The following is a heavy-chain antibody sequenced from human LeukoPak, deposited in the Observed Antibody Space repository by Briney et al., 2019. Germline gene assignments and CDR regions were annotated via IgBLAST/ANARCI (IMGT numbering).Heavy chain of an antibody. CDR2: ISGSGGST. J-gene: IGHJ4*02. CDR1: GFTFDDYA. Sequence: GRSLRLSCAASGFTFDDYAMSWVRQAPGKGLEWVSAISGSGGSTYYADSVKGRFTISRDNSKNTLYLQMNSLRAEDTAVYYCAKDLVWFGESPGYFDYWGQGTLVTVSS. CDR3: AKDLVWFGESPGYFDY. D-gene: IGHD3-10*01. V-gene: IGHV3-23*01.